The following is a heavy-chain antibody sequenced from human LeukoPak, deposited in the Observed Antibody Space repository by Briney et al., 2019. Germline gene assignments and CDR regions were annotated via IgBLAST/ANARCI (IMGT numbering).Heavy chain of an antibody. CDR3: ARTSQSSGSFDY. V-gene: IGHV1-8*01. J-gene: IGHJ4*02. CDR1: GYTFTSYD. D-gene: IGHD1-26*01. CDR2: MNPNSGNT. Sequence: ASVTVSCKASGYTFTSYDINWVRQATGQGLAWMGWMNPNSGNTGYAQKFQGRVTMTRNTSISTAYMELSSLRSEDTAVYYCARTSQSSGSFDYWGQGTLVTVSS.